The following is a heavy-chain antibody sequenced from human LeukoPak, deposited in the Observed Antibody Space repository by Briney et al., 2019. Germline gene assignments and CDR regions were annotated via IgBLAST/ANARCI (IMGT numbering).Heavy chain of an antibody. D-gene: IGHD3-22*01. CDR3: AKDRPNYHESNGHYYGPNGDC. CDR2: ISSSGDRT. V-gene: IGHV3-23*01. J-gene: IGHJ4*02. Sequence: PGGSLRLSCAASGCTFSTYAMSWVRQAQGKGLEWVSSISSSGDRTFYADSVKDRFTISRDNSENTLYLQMSRLRAEDTAVYYCAKDRPNYHESNGHYYGPNGDCWGQGTLVTVSS. CDR1: GCTFSTYA.